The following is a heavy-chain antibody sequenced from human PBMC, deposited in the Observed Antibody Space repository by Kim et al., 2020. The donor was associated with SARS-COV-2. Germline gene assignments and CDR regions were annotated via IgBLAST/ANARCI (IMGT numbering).Heavy chain of an antibody. CDR1: GFTFSSYG. V-gene: IGHV3-33*01. CDR3: AGGYCSSTSCYSPYGMDV. CDR2: IWYDGSNK. D-gene: IGHD2-2*02. Sequence: GGSLRLSCAASGFTFSSYGMHWVRQAPGKGLEWVAVIWYDGSNKYYADSVKGRFTISRDNSKNTLYLQMNSLRAEDTAVYYCAGGYCSSTSCYSPYGMDVWGQGTTVTVSS. J-gene: IGHJ6*02.